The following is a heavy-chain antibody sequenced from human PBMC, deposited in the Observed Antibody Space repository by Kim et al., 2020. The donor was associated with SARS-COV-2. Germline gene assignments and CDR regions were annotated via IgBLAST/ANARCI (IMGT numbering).Heavy chain of an antibody. CDR3: ACRFFDSIGNYHDF. Sequence: SVKVSCKASGGTFGTYPISWVRQAPGQGLEWMGGIIPFFDTTNYAPKFQGRVTMTADDSTRTNYMELSSLKSGDTAVYFCACRFFDSIGNYHDFWGQGT. V-gene: IGHV1-69*13. CDR2: IIPFFDTT. CDR1: GGTFGTYP. D-gene: IGHD3-22*01. J-gene: IGHJ4*02.